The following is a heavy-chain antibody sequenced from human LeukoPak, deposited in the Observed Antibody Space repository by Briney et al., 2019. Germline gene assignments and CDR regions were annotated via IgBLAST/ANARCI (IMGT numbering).Heavy chain of an antibody. D-gene: IGHD6-13*01. CDR1: GGTFSSYA. Sequence: VASVKVSCKASGGTFSSYAISWVRQAPGQGLEWMGRIIPILGIANYAQKFQGRVTITADKSTSTAYMELSSLRSEDTAVYYCARDQIAAAGRVDCWGQGTLVTVSS. V-gene: IGHV1-69*04. CDR2: IIPILGIA. J-gene: IGHJ4*02. CDR3: ARDQIAAAGRVDC.